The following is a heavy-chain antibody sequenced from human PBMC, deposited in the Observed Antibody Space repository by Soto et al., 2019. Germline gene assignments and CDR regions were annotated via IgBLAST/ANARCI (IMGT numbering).Heavy chain of an antibody. D-gene: IGHD4-17*01. Sequence: EVQLVESEGGLVQRGGSLRLSCAASGFTFNYYWMHWVRQAPGQGLVWVSHIHSDGSTTTYADSVKGRFTISRDNAKNTLYLQMNSLRAEDTAVYSCVRGDYGGFDLWGQGTTVTVSS. CDR1: GFTFNYYW. J-gene: IGHJ3*01. CDR3: VRGDYGGFDL. V-gene: IGHV3-74*01. CDR2: IHSDGSTT.